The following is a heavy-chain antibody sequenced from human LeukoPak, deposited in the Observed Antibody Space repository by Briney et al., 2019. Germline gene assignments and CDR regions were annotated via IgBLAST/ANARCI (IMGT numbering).Heavy chain of an antibody. Sequence: GGSLRLSCEASGFTFSNSAMSWVRQAPGKGRGGVSGISASGHYTYNADSAKGRFTISRDNSKNTLYLQMNSLRAEDTALYYCAKDGSWGDYYFYFYIDVWGKGTTVTVSS. CDR2: ISASGHYT. V-gene: IGHV3-23*01. CDR3: AKDGSWGDYYFYFYIDV. D-gene: IGHD3-16*01. CDR1: GFTFSNSA. J-gene: IGHJ6*03.